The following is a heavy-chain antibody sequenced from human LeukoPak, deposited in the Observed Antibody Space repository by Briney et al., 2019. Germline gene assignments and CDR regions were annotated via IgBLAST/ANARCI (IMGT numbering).Heavy chain of an antibody. CDR1: GFTFSSYG. J-gene: IGHJ2*01. D-gene: IGHD5-18*01. CDR3: AKPGRNSEYSYDPWYFDL. V-gene: IGHV3-30*18. Sequence: PGRSLRRSCAASGFTFSSYGMHWVRQAPGKGLEWVAIISYDGSNKYYADSVKGRFTISRDNSKNTLYLQMNSLRAEDTAVYYCAKPGRNSEYSYDPWYFDLWGRGTLVTVSS. CDR2: ISYDGSNK.